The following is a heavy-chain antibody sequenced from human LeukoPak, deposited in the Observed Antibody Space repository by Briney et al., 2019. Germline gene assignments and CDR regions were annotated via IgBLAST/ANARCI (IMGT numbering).Heavy chain of an antibody. CDR2: IYPGDSDT. CDR3: ARSRKISYCSSTSCYGPGDY. CDR1: GYSFTSYW. Sequence: KYGEPLKISCKGSGYSFTSYWIGWVRQVPGKGLEWMGIIYPGDSDTRYSPSFQGQVTISADKSISTAYLQWSSLKASDTAMYYCARSRKISYCSSTSCYGPGDYWGQGTLVTVSS. D-gene: IGHD2-2*01. V-gene: IGHV5-51*01. J-gene: IGHJ4*02.